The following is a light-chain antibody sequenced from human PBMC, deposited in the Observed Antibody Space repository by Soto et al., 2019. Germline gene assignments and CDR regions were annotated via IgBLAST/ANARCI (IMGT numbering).Light chain of an antibody. CDR3: QQRSNWLFT. CDR2: DAS. Sequence: EIVLTQSPATLCLSPGERATLSCRASQSVSSYLAWYQQKPGQAPRLLIYDASNRATGIPARFSGSGSGTDFTLTISSLEPEDFAVYYCQQRSNWLFTFGPGTKVDIK. J-gene: IGKJ3*01. V-gene: IGKV3-11*01. CDR1: QSVSSY.